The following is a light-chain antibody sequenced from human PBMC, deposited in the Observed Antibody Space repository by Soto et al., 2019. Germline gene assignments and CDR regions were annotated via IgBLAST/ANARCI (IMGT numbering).Light chain of an antibody. CDR3: QQYNSYWT. Sequence: DIQMTQSPSSLSASVGDRVTITCRASQTISSYLNWYQQKPGKAPKLLIYYASSWESGVPSRFSGRGSGTEFTLTISSLQPDDFATYYCQQYNSYWTFGQGTKVDIK. J-gene: IGKJ1*01. CDR2: YAS. V-gene: IGKV1-5*01. CDR1: QTISSY.